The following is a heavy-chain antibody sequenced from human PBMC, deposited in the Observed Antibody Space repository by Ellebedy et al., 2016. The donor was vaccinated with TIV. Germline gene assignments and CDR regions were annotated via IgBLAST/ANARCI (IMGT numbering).Heavy chain of an antibody. V-gene: IGHV3-23*01. CDR2: ISGSGDYT. J-gene: IGHJ4*02. CDR3: AKREMIRDTTGAPAPLFDL. Sequence: GESLKISCAASGFTFSSYAMSWVRQAPGKGLEWVSAISGSGDYTNYADSVKGRFTISRDNSKNTLYLQMNSLRAEDTAVYFCAKREMIRDTTGAPAPLFDLWGQGTLVTVSS. CDR1: GFTFSSYA. D-gene: IGHD1-26*01.